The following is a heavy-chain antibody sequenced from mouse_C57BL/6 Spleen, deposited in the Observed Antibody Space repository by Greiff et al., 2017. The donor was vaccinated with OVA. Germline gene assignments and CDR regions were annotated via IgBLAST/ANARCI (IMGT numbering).Heavy chain of an antibody. CDR2: IDPENGDT. CDR3: TSYYYGSSYAMDY. Sequence: EVKLMESGAELVRPGASVKLSCTASGFNIKDDYMHWVKQRPEQGLEWIGWIDPENGDTEYASKFQGKATITADTSSNTAYLQLSSLTSEDTAVYYCTSYYYGSSYAMDYWGQGTTLTVSS. J-gene: IGHJ2*01. CDR1: GFNIKDDY. V-gene: IGHV14-4*01. D-gene: IGHD1-1*01.